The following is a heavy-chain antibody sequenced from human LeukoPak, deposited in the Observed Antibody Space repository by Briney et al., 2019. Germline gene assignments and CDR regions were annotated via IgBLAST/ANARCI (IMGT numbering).Heavy chain of an antibody. D-gene: IGHD6-13*01. CDR3: AIGQRLVLDY. J-gene: IGHJ4*02. CDR2: INHSGST. CDR1: GGSFSGYY. V-gene: IGHV4-34*01. Sequence: SETLSLTCAVYGGSFSGYYWSWIRQPPGKGLEWIGEINHSGSTNYNPSLKSRVTISVDTSKNQFSLKLSSVTAADTAVYYCAIGQRLVLDYWGQGTLVTVSS.